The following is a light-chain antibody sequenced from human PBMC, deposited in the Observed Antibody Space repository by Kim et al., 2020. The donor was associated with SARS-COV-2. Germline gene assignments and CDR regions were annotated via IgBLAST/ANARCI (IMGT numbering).Light chain of an antibody. CDR2: YDT. CDR3: QVWDSSSAHYV. CDR1: HIGSKS. Sequence: APGKTARITCGGNHIGSKSVHWYQQEPGQAPVLVIYYDTDRPSGIPERFSGSNSGNTATLTITRVEAGDEADYYCQVWDSSSAHYVFGTGTKVTVL. V-gene: IGLV3-21*04. J-gene: IGLJ1*01.